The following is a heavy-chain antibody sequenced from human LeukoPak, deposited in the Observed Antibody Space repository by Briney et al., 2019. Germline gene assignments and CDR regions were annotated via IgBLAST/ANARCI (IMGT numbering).Heavy chain of an antibody. Sequence: GGSLRLSCAASGFTFSSYEMNWVRQAPGRGLEWVSYISSSGSTIYYAASVKGRFTISRDNAKNSLYLQMNSLRAEDTAVYYCARSMFLAYCGGDCYSPPDYWGQGTLVTVSS. CDR2: ISSSGSTI. J-gene: IGHJ4*02. D-gene: IGHD2-21*02. CDR3: ARSMFLAYCGGDCYSPPDY. CDR1: GFTFSSYE. V-gene: IGHV3-48*03.